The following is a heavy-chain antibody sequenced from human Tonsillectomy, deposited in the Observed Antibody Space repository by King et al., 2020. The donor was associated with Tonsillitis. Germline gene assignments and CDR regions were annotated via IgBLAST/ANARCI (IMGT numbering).Heavy chain of an antibody. CDR2: IWYDGSNK. J-gene: IGHJ4*02. Sequence: QLVQSGGGVVQPGRSLRLSCAASGFTFSSYGMHCVRQAPGKGLEWVAVIWYDGSNKYYADSVKGRFTISRDNSKNTLYLQMNSLRAEDTAVYYCARDRGIAVAGVFYWGQGTLVTVSS. D-gene: IGHD6-19*01. CDR3: ARDRGIAVAGVFY. CDR1: GFTFSSYG. V-gene: IGHV3-33*01.